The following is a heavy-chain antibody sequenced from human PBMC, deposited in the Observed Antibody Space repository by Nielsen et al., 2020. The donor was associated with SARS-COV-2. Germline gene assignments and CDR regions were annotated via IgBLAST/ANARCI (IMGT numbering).Heavy chain of an antibody. CDR2: INAGYGNT. V-gene: IGHV1-3*01. CDR3: AREGSSWSFDY. Sequence: ASVKVSCKASGYTFSNYAMHWVRQAPGQSLELMGWINAGYGNTKYSQKFQGRVTITRDTSASTAYLELSSLRSGDTAVYFCAREGSSWSFDYWGQGTLVTVSS. D-gene: IGHD6-13*01. J-gene: IGHJ4*02. CDR1: GYTFSNYA.